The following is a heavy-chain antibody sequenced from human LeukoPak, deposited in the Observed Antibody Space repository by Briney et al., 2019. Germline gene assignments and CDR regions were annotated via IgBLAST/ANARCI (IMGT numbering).Heavy chain of an antibody. CDR3: ARVGIADYYFDY. J-gene: IGHJ4*02. Sequence: GGSLRLSCAASGFTFSSYSMNWVRQAPGKGLEWVSSISSSSNYIYYADSVKGRFTISRDNAKNSLYLQMNSLRAEDTAVYYCARVGIADYYFDYWGRGTLVTVSS. D-gene: IGHD6-13*01. CDR1: GFTFSSYS. V-gene: IGHV3-21*01. CDR2: ISSSSNYI.